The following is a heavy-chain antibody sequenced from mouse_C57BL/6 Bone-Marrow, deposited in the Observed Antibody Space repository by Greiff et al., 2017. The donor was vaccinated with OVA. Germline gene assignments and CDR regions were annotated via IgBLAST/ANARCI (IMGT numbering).Heavy chain of an antibody. CDR3: ARGRLGLWFAD. CDR1: GFTFTSYA. CDR2: ISDGGSYT. Sequence: EVQLQESGGGLVKPGGSLKLSCAASGFTFTSYAMSWVRQTPEKRLEWVATISDGGSYTYYPDNVKGRFTIYRDNAKHNLYLQMSHLKSEDAAMYYCARGRLGLWFADWGPGTLVTVSA. V-gene: IGHV5-4*01. D-gene: IGHD4-1*01. J-gene: IGHJ3*01.